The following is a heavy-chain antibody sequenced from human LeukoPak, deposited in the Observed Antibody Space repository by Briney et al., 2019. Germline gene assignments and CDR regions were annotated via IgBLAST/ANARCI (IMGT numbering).Heavy chain of an antibody. CDR1: GGTFSSYA. CDR2: IIPIFGTA. CDR3: ARGVDYYDSSGYPEYFQH. J-gene: IGHJ1*01. Sequence: SVKVSCKASGGTFSSYAISWVRQAPGQGLEWMGRIIPIFGTANYAQKFQGRVTITTDESTSTAYMELSSLRSEDTAVYYCARGVDYYDSSGYPEYFQHWGPRTLVTVSS. V-gene: IGHV1-69*05. D-gene: IGHD3-22*01.